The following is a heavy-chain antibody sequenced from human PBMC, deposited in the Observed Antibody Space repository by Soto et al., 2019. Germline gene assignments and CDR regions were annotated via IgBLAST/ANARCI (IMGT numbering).Heavy chain of an antibody. CDR2: IYYSGST. J-gene: IGHJ4*02. Sequence: QVQLQESGPGLVKPSQTLSLTCTVSGGSISSGGYYWSWIRQHPGKGLEWIGYIYYSGSTYYNPSLKRRVTISVDTSKHQFSLKLSSVTAADTAVYYCAREWVYGSGSPSYFDYWGQGTLVTVSS. D-gene: IGHD3-10*01. CDR1: GGSISSGGYY. CDR3: AREWVYGSGSPSYFDY. V-gene: IGHV4-31*03.